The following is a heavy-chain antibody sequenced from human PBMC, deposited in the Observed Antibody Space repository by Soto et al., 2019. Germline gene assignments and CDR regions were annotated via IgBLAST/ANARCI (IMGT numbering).Heavy chain of an antibody. Sequence: QVQLVESGGGVVQPGRSLRLSCAASGFTFSSYAMHWVRQAPGTGLERVAVISYDGSNKYYADSVKGRFTISRDNSKNTLYLQMNSLRAEDTAEYYCARKGVAYSSSWYALSSLIDYWGQGTLVTVSS. CDR2: ISYDGSNK. CDR1: GFTFSSYA. V-gene: IGHV3-30-3*01. CDR3: ARKGVAYSSSWYALSSLIDY. D-gene: IGHD6-13*01. J-gene: IGHJ4*02.